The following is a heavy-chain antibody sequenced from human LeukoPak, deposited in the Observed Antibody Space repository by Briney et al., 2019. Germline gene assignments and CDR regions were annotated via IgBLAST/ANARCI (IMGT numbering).Heavy chain of an antibody. J-gene: IGHJ6*03. D-gene: IGHD3-16*01. V-gene: IGHV3-9*03. CDR3: AKGGGRLGYYYKDV. CDR1: GFTFDDYA. Sequence: PGGSLRLSCAASGFTFDDYAMHWVRQAPGKGLEWVSGISWNSGSIGYADSVKGRFTISRDNAKNSLYLQMNSLRAEDMALYYCAKGGGRLGYYYKDVWGKGTTVTVSS. CDR2: ISWNSGSI.